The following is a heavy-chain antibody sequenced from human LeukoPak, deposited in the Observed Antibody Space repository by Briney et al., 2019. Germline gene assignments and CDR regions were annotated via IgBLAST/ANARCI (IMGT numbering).Heavy chain of an antibody. CDR2: INPSSGRT. CDR1: GYTFTSYG. J-gene: IGHJ1*01. CDR3: ARAHVLRSSSRSFQH. V-gene: IGHV1-2*02. D-gene: IGHD6-13*01. Sequence: ASVKVSCKASGYTFTSYGISWVRQAPGQGLEWVGWINPSSGRTNSAQKFQGRVTMTRDTSISTAYMELSNLRSDDTAVYYCARAHVLRSSSRSFQHWGQGTLVSVAS.